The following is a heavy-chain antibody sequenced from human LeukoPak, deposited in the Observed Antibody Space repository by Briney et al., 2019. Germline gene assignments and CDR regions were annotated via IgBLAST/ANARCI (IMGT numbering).Heavy chain of an antibody. Sequence: GGSLRLSCAASGFTFSSYSMNWVRQAPGKGLEWVSSISSSSSYIYYADSVKGRFTISRDNAKNSLYLHMNSLRAEDTAFYYCAKGLDCSLTYHFDYWGQGTLVTVSS. D-gene: IGHD3-9*01. J-gene: IGHJ4*02. CDR1: GFTFSSYS. CDR2: ISSSSSYI. CDR3: AKGLDCSLTYHFDY. V-gene: IGHV3-21*04.